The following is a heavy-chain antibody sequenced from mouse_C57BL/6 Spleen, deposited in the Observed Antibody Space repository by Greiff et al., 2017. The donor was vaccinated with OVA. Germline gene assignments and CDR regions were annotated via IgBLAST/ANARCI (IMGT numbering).Heavy chain of an antibody. J-gene: IGHJ1*03. Sequence: EVKLVESGGGLVQPGGSLSLSCAASGFTFTDYYMSWVRQPPGKALEWLGFIRNKADGYTTEYSASVKGRFTISRDKSQSILYLQMNALRAEDSATYYCARYMGWDWYFDVWGTGTTVTVSS. CDR1: GFTFTDYY. CDR2: IRNKADGYTT. D-gene: IGHD3-3*01. CDR3: ARYMGWDWYFDV. V-gene: IGHV7-3*01.